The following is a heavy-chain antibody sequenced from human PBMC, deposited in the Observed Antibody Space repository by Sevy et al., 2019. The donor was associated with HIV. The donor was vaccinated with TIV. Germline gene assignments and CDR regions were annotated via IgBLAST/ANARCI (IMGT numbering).Heavy chain of an antibody. CDR3: ATTRPVVTLFDY. D-gene: IGHD4-4*01. Sequence: ASVKVSCKVSGYTLTELSIHWVRQAPGKGLQWMGGFDPEPGETIYAQKFQGRVIMTGDTSTDTAYMELSSLRSEDTAVYYCATTRPVVTLFDYWGQGTLVTVSS. J-gene: IGHJ4*02. CDR1: GYTLTELS. V-gene: IGHV1-24*01. CDR2: FDPEPGET.